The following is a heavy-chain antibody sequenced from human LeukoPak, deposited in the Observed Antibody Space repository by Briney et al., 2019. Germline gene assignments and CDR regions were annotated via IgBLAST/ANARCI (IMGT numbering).Heavy chain of an antibody. V-gene: IGHV4-59*08. Sequence: SHSLSLTCTVAGGSIRSSYWSWVRQPPREGLEWNGYISDSASTNYDPSLKSRVTISVDTSKNQFSLKLSSVTAADTAVYYCARLERPCSGGSCYISGWFVPWGQGTLVTVSS. CDR2: ISDSAST. CDR1: GGSIRSSY. D-gene: IGHD2-15*01. CDR3: ARLERPCSGGSCYISGWFVP. J-gene: IGHJ5*02.